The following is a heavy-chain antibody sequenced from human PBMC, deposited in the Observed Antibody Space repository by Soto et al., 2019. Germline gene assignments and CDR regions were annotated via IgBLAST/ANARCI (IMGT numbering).Heavy chain of an antibody. CDR2: INPNSGGA. J-gene: IGHJ4*02. D-gene: IGHD6-19*01. CDR3: SADSSGWYQVLDY. Sequence: QVNLVQSGAEVKKPGASVKVSCKASGYSFTAYYIHWVRQAPGQGLEWMGWINPNSGGATYSQKFQGRITLTTDSSITTAFLELSRLTSDDTAVYYCSADSSGWYQVLDYWGQGTLVAVSS. CDR1: GYSFTAYY. V-gene: IGHV1-2*02.